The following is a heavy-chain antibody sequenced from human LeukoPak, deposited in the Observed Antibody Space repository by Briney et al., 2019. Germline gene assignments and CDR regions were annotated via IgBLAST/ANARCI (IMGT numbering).Heavy chain of an antibody. CDR2: VSHSGLT. Sequence: PSETLSLTCSVSGGSISSFYWSWIRQPPGKELEWIGYVSHSGLTNYNPSLRGRVTISRDMSKNQFSLDLTSVTAADTAVYYCARSRKQLLSPYFDYWGQGHLVSVSS. D-gene: IGHD6-19*01. CDR3: ARSRKQLLSPYFDY. V-gene: IGHV4-59*01. CDR1: GGSISSFY. J-gene: IGHJ4*02.